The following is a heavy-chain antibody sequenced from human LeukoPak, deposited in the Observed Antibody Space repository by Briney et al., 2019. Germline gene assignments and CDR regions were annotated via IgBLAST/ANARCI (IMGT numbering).Heavy chain of an antibody. J-gene: IGHJ4*02. CDR1: GFTFSSYG. D-gene: IGHD3-22*01. CDR3: AHNYYDSSGAQGLIDY. Sequence: GGSLILSCAASGFTFSSYGMHWVRQAPGKGLEWVAVISYDGSNKYYADSVKGRFTISRDNSKNTLYLQMNSLRAEDTAVYYCAHNYYDSSGAQGLIDYWGQGTLVTVSS. CDR2: ISYDGSNK. V-gene: IGHV3-30*03.